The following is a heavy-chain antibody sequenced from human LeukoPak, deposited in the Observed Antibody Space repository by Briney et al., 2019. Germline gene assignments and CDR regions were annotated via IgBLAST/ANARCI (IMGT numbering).Heavy chain of an antibody. D-gene: IGHD5-18*01. CDR2: INHSGST. CDR3: ARTEESGYSYRYFGYYYYMDV. J-gene: IGHJ6*03. Sequence: PSETLSLTCAVYGGSFSGYYWSWIRQPPGKGLEWIGEINHSGSTNYNPSLKSRVTMSVDTSKNQFSLKLSSVTAADTAVYYCARTEESGYSYRYFGYYYYMDVWGKGTTVTVSS. V-gene: IGHV4-34*01. CDR1: GGSFSGYY.